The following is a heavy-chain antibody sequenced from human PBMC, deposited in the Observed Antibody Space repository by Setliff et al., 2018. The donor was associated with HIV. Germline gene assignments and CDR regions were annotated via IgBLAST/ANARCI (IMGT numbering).Heavy chain of an antibody. CDR1: GFTFSKYW. J-gene: IGHJ4*02. V-gene: IGHV3-7*03. CDR2: ITEDGSTK. Sequence: PGGSLRLSCVASGFTFSKYWMSWVRQAPGKGLELVASITEDGSTKYYVDSVKGRFTVSRDNAKNSLYLQVNSLRAEDTAVYYCTANLLQVLGDYWGLGSPVTVSS. CDR3: TANLLQVLGDY. D-gene: IGHD3-3*01.